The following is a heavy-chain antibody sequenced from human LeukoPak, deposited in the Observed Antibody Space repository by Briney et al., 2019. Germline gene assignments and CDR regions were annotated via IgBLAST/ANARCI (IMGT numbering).Heavy chain of an antibody. D-gene: IGHD1-26*01. Sequence: ASVKVSCKASGYTFTSYAMHWVRQAPGQRLEWMGWINAGNGNTKYSQKFQGRVTITRDTSASTAYIELSSLRSEDTAVYYCARDRTVGATKIDYWGQGTLVTVSS. CDR1: GYTFTSYA. CDR3: ARDRTVGATKIDY. J-gene: IGHJ4*02. V-gene: IGHV1-3*01. CDR2: INAGNGNT.